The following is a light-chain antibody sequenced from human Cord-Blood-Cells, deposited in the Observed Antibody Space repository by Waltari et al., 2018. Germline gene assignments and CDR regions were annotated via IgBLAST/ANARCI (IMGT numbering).Light chain of an antibody. CDR1: QSVLYRSNNKNY. CDR3: QQYYSTPRT. J-gene: IGKJ1*01. CDR2: WAS. Sequence: DIVMTQSPDSLAVSLGERATNNCTSTQSVLYRSNNKNYLAWYQQKPGQPPKLLIYWASTRESGVPDRFSGSGSGTDFTLTISSLQAEDVAVYYCQQYYSTPRTFGQGTKVEIK. V-gene: IGKV4-1*01.